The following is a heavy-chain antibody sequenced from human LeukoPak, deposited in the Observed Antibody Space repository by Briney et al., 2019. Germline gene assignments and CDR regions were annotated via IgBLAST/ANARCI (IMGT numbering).Heavy chain of an antibody. CDR3: ARARADYGDYATAY. Sequence: SETLSLTCTVSGGSISSYYWSWIRQPAGKGLEWIGYIYYGGSTNYNPSLKSRVTMSVDTSKNQFSLKLSSVTAADTAVYYCARARADYGDYATAYWGQGTLVTVSS. CDR1: GGSISSYY. D-gene: IGHD4-17*01. V-gene: IGHV4-59*01. CDR2: IYYGGST. J-gene: IGHJ4*02.